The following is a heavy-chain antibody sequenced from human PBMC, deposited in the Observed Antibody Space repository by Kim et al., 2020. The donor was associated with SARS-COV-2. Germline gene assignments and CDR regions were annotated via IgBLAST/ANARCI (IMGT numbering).Heavy chain of an antibody. Sequence: GGSLRLSCAASGFTFSNAWMSWVRQAPGKGLEWVGRIKSKTDGGTTDYAAPVKGRFTISRDDSKNTLYLQMNSLKTEDTAVYYCTTDWPSYSSSSLGVYGMDVWGQGTTVTVSS. CDR1: GFTFSNAW. D-gene: IGHD6-13*01. V-gene: IGHV3-15*01. CDR2: IKSKTDGGTT. CDR3: TTDWPSYSSSSLGVYGMDV. J-gene: IGHJ6*02.